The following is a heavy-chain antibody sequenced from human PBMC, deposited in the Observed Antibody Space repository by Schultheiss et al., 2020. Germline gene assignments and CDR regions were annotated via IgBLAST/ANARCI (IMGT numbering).Heavy chain of an antibody. Sequence: SETLSLTCAISGDSVSSNSAAWNWIRQSPSRGLEWLGRTYYRSKWYNDYAVSVKSRITINPDTSKNQFSLKLSSVTAADTAVYYCARVANYGSGSEYFDLWGRGTLVTVSS. J-gene: IGHJ2*01. D-gene: IGHD3-10*01. V-gene: IGHV6-1*01. CDR1: GDSVSSNSAA. CDR2: TYYRSKWYN. CDR3: ARVANYGSGSEYFDL.